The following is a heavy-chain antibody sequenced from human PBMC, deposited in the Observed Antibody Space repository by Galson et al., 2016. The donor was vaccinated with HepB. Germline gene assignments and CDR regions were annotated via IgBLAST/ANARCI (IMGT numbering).Heavy chain of an antibody. D-gene: IGHD2-15*01. Sequence: SVKVSCKASGYTFASYDINWVRQATGQGLEWMGWMNPNSGNTVYAQKFQGRVTMTRDTSISTAYMELRSLRSEDTAVYYCARGRPDCSGGSCYPWYPHEEYYYYAMDVWGQGTTVTVSS. J-gene: IGHJ6*02. CDR1: GYTFASYD. CDR3: ARGRPDCSGGSCYPWYPHEEYYYYAMDV. V-gene: IGHV1-8*01. CDR2: MNPNSGNT.